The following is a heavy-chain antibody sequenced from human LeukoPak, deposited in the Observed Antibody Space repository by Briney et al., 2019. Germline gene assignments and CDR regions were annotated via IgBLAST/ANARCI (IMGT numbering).Heavy chain of an antibody. CDR1: GYTFTSYN. CDR3: ARSPIKDAFDI. Sequence: ASVKVSCKASGYTFTSYNMHWVRQAPGQGLEWMGIINPSDGTTNYAQTFQGRVTMTRDTSTSTVYMELRSLRSDDTAVYYCARSPIKDAFDIWGQGTMVTVSS. J-gene: IGHJ3*02. V-gene: IGHV1-46*01. D-gene: IGHD2-21*01. CDR2: INPSDGTT.